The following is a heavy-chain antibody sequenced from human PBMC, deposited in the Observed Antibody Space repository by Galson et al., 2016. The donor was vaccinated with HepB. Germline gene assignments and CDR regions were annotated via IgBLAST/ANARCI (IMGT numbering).Heavy chain of an antibody. Sequence: SLRLSCAASGFTLRSYDMHWVRQAPGKGLEWVAVMSHDGFNKYYEDSVKGRFTISRDNSRNTLYLQMNSLRAEDTAVYYCLVGLSCNSANCYEGYFDSWGQGKLVAVSS. CDR1: GFTLRSYD. D-gene: IGHD2-2*01. J-gene: IGHJ4*02. CDR2: MSHDGFNK. CDR3: LVGLSCNSANCYEGYFDS. V-gene: IGHV3-30*03.